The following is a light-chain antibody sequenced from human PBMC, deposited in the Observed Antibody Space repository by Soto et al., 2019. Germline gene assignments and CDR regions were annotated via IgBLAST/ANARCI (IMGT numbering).Light chain of an antibody. Sequence: EVVLTQSPATLSLSPGDRATLSCRASQSVDDSHLAWYQLRPGQAPRLLIYGESNRATGIPDRFSGSGSGTDFTLTISRLEPEDFAVYYCQQYGSSGTFGQGTKVDIK. J-gene: IGKJ1*01. CDR1: QSVDDSH. V-gene: IGKV3-20*01. CDR2: GES. CDR3: QQYGSSGT.